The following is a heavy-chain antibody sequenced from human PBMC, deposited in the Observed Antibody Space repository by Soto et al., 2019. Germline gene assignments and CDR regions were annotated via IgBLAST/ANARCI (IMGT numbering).Heavy chain of an antibody. V-gene: IGHV3-30-3*01. J-gene: IGHJ4*02. CDR3: GTIILHY. D-gene: IGHD3-10*01. CDR1: GFTFSNFA. CDR2: ISNDGTKK. Sequence: QVQLVESGGRVVQPGSSLRLSCADSGFTFSNFAMHWVRQTPGKGLEWVAVISNDGTKKVYADSVKGRFTISRDNSKNILYLAMNTLRTDDPAVYYCGTIILHYWGQGTLVTVSS.